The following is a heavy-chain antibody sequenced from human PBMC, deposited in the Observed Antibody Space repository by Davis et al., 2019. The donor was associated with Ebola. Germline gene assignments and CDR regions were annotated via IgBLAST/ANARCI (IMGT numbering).Heavy chain of an antibody. D-gene: IGHD3-10*01. CDR1: QYSFTTYW. CDR3: ATGTRFGDY. V-gene: IGHV5-10-1*01. CDR2: IDPSDSYT. Sequence: KVSCKGSQYSFTTYWITWVRQMPGKGLEWMGRIDPSDSYTNYSPSFQGHVTISADKSISTAYLQWSSLKASDTAMYYCATGTRFGDYWGQGTLVTVSS. J-gene: IGHJ4*02.